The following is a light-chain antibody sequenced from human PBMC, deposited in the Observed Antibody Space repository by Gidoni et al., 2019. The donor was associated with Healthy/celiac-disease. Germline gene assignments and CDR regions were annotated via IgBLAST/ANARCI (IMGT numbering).Light chain of an antibody. CDR1: QSISSY. J-gene: IGKJ1*01. CDR3: QQSYSTPPT. CDR2: AAS. Sequence: DIQMTQSPSSLSASVGDRVTITCRASQSISSYLNWYQQKPGKAPKLLRYAASSLQSGVPSRFSGSGSGTDFTLTISSLQPEDFATYYCQQSYSTPPTFGQGTKVEIK. V-gene: IGKV1-39*01.